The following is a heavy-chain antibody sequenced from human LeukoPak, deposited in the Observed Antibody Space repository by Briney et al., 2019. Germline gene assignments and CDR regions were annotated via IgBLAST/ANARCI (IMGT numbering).Heavy chain of an antibody. CDR1: GFTVSNSY. CDR3: ARRTDSSGWSPFDF. CDR2: IYAGGDT. D-gene: IGHD6-19*01. J-gene: IGHJ4*02. Sequence: GGSLRLSCAASGFTVSNSYINWVRQAPGKGLEWVSIIYAGGDTYYADSVRGRFIISRDNSENTVYLQMNSLRAEDTAVYFCARRTDSSGWSPFDFWGQGTLVTVSS. V-gene: IGHV3-66*04.